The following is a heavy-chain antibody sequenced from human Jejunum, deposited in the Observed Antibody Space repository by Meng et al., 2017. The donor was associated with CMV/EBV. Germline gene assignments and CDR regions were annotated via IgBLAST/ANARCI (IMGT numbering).Heavy chain of an antibody. CDR3: ARDPGGSSPVFDY. Sequence: VHLVQAGTEVGKPGASVKVSCKTSGYTFKDYYIHWVRQAPGQGLEWMGRINPHSGTTSYAQSFQGRVTMTTDTSLSTAYMELSSLRSDDTAVFYCARDPGGSSPVFDYWGQGTLVTVSS. CDR1: GYTFKDYY. V-gene: IGHV1-2*02. D-gene: IGHD2-8*02. CDR2: INPHSGTT. J-gene: IGHJ4*01.